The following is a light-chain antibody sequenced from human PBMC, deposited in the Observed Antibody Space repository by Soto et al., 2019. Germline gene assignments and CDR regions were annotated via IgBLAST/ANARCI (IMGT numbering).Light chain of an antibody. J-gene: IGKJ4*01. CDR1: QSLQHSNGYNC. CDR3: MKSLQTPLT. CDR2: LGS. V-gene: IGKV2-28*01. Sequence: DIVMTQSPLSLPVTPGEPASISCRSSQSLQHSNGYNCLDWYLQKPGQSPQLLIYLGSNRASGVPDRFSGSGSGTDFTLKISRVEAEDVGVYYCMKSLQTPLTFGGGTKVEIK.